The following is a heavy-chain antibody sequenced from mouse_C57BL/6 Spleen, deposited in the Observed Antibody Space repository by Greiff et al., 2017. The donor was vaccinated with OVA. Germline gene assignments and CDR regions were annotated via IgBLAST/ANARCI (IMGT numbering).Heavy chain of an antibody. V-gene: IGHV10-1*01. D-gene: IGHD1-1*01. J-gene: IGHJ4*01. CDR3: VRHVITTVKDAMDY. CDR1: GFSFNTYA. Sequence: DVHLVESGGGLVQPKGSLKLSCAASGFSFNTYAMNWVRQAPGKGLEWVARIRSKSNNYATYYADSVKDRFTISRDDSERMLYLQMNNLKTEDTAMYYCVRHVITTVKDAMDYWGQGTSVTVSS. CDR2: IRSKSNNYAT.